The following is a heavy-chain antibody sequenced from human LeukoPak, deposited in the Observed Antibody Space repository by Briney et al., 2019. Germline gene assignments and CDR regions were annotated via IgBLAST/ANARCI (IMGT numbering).Heavy chain of an antibody. CDR2: ISPYNGNT. CDR1: GYTFTSTG. V-gene: IGHV1-18*01. J-gene: IGHJ4*02. CDR3: ARGRSVLLWFGESHPADY. D-gene: IGHD3-10*01. Sequence: ASVKVSCKASGYTFTSTGINWVRQAPGQGLEWMAWISPYNGNTKYARKFQGRVTVTTDTSTTTAYMDLRSLRSEDTAVYYCARGRSVLLWFGESHPADYWGQGTLVTVSS.